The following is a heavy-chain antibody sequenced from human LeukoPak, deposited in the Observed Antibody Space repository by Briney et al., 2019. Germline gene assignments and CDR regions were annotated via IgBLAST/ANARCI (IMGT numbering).Heavy chain of an antibody. J-gene: IGHJ4*02. V-gene: IGHV3-53*01. CDR2: MYSGGHT. Sequence: GGSLRLSCVASGFSVSSNYMSWVRQAPGKGLEWVSVMYSGGHTYYADSVKGRFTVSRDYSKNTLYLQMNSLRAEDTAVYYCARDLHPSHFDSWGQGNLVTVSS. CDR3: ARDLHPSHFDS. CDR1: GFSVSSNY.